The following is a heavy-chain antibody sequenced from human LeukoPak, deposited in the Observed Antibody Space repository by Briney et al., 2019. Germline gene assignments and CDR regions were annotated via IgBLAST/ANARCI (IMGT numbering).Heavy chain of an antibody. V-gene: IGHV4-4*07. Sequence: SETLSLTCTVSGGSITNYYWSWVRQPAGKGLEWIGRIHTTGSTNYNPSLQSRVTMSLDTSKNQFSLNLSSVAAADTALYYCARAKAAAVPFDYWGQGTLVTVSS. CDR1: GGSITNYY. CDR3: ARAKAAAVPFDY. CDR2: IHTTGST. D-gene: IGHD6-13*01. J-gene: IGHJ4*02.